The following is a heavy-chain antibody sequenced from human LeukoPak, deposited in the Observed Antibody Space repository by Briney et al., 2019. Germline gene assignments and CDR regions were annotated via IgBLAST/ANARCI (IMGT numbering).Heavy chain of an antibody. CDR3: ARDYDILTGYSY. D-gene: IGHD3-9*01. V-gene: IGHV1-2*06. CDR1: GYTFTGYY. Sequence: ASVTVSCKASGYTFTGYYMHWVRQAPGQGLEWMGRINPNSGGTNYAQKFQGRVTMTRDTSISTAYMELSRLRSDDTAVYYCARDYDILTGYSYWGQGTLVTVSS. CDR2: INPNSGGT. J-gene: IGHJ4*02.